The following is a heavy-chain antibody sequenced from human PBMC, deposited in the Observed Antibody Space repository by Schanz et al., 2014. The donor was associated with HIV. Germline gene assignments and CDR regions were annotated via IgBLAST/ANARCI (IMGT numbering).Heavy chain of an antibody. CDR2: IIPMFGTT. D-gene: IGHD2-21*01. CDR3: ARGGYYRGVGDYYVTTFDY. J-gene: IGHJ3*01. CDR1: GYTFIDYY. Sequence: QVQLVQSGAEVKEPGASVKVSCKASGYTFIDYYVHWVRQGPGQGLEWMGGIIPMFGTTKYPQRLQGRVTIIADKSTTTAYMELSSLRSDDTAVYYCARGGYYRGVGDYYVTTFDYWGRGTKVTVSS. V-gene: IGHV1-69*06.